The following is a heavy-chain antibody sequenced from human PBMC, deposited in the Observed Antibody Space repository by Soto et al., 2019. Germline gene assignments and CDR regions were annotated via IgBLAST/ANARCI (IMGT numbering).Heavy chain of an antibody. D-gene: IGHD6-13*01. CDR2: IYHSGSS. V-gene: IGHV4-4*02. J-gene: IGHJ4*02. Sequence: QLQLQESGPGLVKPSGTLSLTCAVSSGSISSSNCWCWVRHPPGKELQWSGEIYHSGSSNYNPSLKSRVTQSVDKPKNQSALKLSVVTGADTDGYYFARVRTGSMSYFDYWGQGTLVTVSS. CDR1: SGSISSSNC. CDR3: ARVRTGSMSYFDY.